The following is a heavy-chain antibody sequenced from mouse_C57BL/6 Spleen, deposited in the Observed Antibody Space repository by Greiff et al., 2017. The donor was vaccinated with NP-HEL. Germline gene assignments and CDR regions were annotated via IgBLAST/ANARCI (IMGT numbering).Heavy chain of an antibody. CDR2: IDPETGGT. V-gene: IGHV1-15*01. CDR3: TREDYYYGSSYWYFDV. Sequence: VQLVESGAELVRPGASVTLSCKASGYTFTDYEMHWVKQTPVHGLEWIGAIDPETGGTAYNQKFKGKAILTADKSSSTAYMELRSLTSEDSAVYYCTREDYYYGSSYWYFDVWGTGTTVTVSS. J-gene: IGHJ1*03. CDR1: GYTFTDYE. D-gene: IGHD1-1*01.